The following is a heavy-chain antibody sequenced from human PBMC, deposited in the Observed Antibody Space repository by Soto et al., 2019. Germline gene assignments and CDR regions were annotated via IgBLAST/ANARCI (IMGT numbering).Heavy chain of an antibody. D-gene: IGHD1-7*01. CDR1: GGTFSSYA. CDR3: AGSVVELRYWFDP. V-gene: IGHV1-69*13. CDR2: IIPIFGTA. Sequence: GASVKVSCKASGGTFSSYAISWVRQAPGQGLEWMGGIIPIFGTANYAQKFQGRVTITADESTSTAYMELSSLRSEDTAVYYCAGSVVELRYWFDPWGQGTLVTVSS. J-gene: IGHJ5*02.